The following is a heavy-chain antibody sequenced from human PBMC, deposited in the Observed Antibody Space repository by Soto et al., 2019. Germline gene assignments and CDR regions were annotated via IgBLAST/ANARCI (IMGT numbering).Heavy chain of an antibody. V-gene: IGHV3-33*01. Sequence: GGSLRLSCAASGFTFSSYGMHWVRQAPGKGLEWVAVIWYDGSNKYYADSVKGRFTISRDNSKNTLYLQMNSLRAEDTAVYYCARGEWGLEYYYGMDVWGQGTTVTVSS. J-gene: IGHJ6*02. CDR3: ARGEWGLEYYYGMDV. CDR2: IWYDGSNK. CDR1: GFTFSSYG. D-gene: IGHD3-3*01.